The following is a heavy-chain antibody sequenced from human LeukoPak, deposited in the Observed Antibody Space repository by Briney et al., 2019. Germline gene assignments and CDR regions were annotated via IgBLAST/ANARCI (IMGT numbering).Heavy chain of an antibody. CDR2: IYYSGST. Sequence: SETLSLTCTVSGGSISSYYWSWIRQPPGKGLEWIGYIYYSGSTNYNPSLKSRVTISVDTSKNQFSLKLSSVTAADTAVYYCALLDWGLYYFDYWGQGTLVTVSS. CDR1: GGSISSYY. D-gene: IGHD7-27*01. J-gene: IGHJ4*02. V-gene: IGHV4-59*12. CDR3: ALLDWGLYYFDY.